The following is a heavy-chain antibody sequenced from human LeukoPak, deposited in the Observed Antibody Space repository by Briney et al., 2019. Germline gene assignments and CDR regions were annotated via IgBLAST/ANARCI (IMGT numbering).Heavy chain of an antibody. CDR2: MNANSGNT. J-gene: IGHJ4*02. Sequence: ASVKVSCKASGYTFTSYDINWVRQAPGQGLEWMGWMNANSGNTGYAQKFQGRVTMTRNTSISTAYMELSSLRSEDTAVYYCARVKGLWFGEPAVSEYWGQGTLVTVSS. D-gene: IGHD3-10*01. CDR3: ARVKGLWFGEPAVSEY. CDR1: GYTFTSYD. V-gene: IGHV1-8*01.